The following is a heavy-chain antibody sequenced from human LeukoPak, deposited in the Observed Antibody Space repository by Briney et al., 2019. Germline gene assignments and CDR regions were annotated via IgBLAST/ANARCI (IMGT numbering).Heavy chain of an antibody. CDR1: GFTFSDYV. D-gene: IGHD3-22*01. Sequence: PGGSLRLSCAASGFTFSDYVMHWVRRAPGRGLEWVALTSYDGRKKNYAESVKGRFTISRDNSKNTLYLQMNSLRAEDTAVYYCARAYDSSGYYGFFDYWGQGTLVTVSS. V-gene: IGHV3-30*03. CDR3: ARAYDSSGYYGFFDY. CDR2: TSYDGRKK. J-gene: IGHJ4*02.